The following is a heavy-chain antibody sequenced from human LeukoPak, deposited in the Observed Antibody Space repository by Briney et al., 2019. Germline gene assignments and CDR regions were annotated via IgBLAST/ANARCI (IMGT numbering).Heavy chain of an antibody. CDR3: AKGSAAGYYFDY. Sequence: GGSLRLSCAASGFTFSSYAMSWVRQAPGKGLEWVSVISGSGDVTYYADSVKGRFTISRDNSKNTLYLQMNSLRAEDTAVFYCAKGSAAGYYFDYWGQGTLVTVSS. CDR1: GFTFSSYA. J-gene: IGHJ4*02. D-gene: IGHD6-13*01. CDR2: ISGSGDVT. V-gene: IGHV3-23*01.